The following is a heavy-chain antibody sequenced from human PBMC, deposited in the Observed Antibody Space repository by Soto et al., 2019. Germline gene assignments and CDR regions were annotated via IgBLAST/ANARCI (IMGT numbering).Heavy chain of an antibody. D-gene: IGHD1-20*01. CDR2: IDASGNT. J-gene: IGHJ6*02. Sequence: SETLSLTCTVSVDSISTYYWSWIRRPAGKGLEWIGRIDASGNTNYNPSLKSRVTMSTDTSKKQFSLKLTSVTAADTAVYYCARYSNNWFQTEGMDVWGQGTTVTVSS. CDR1: VDSISTYY. CDR3: ARYSNNWFQTEGMDV. V-gene: IGHV4-4*07.